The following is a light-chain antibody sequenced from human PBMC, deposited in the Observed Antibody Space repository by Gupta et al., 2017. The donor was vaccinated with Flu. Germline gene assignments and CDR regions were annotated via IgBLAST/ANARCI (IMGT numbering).Light chain of an antibody. CDR3: QQYDNLPYT. Sequence: PSSLSASVGDRITITCQASQDISKYLSWYQQKPGEAPELLIYDAFRLERGVPSRFSGSGSGTDFTLTISSLQPEDIATYYCQQYDNLPYTFGQGTKLEI. V-gene: IGKV1-33*01. CDR2: DAF. J-gene: IGKJ2*01. CDR1: QDISKY.